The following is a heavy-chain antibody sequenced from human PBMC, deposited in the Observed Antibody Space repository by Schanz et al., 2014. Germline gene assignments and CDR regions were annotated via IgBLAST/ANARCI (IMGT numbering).Heavy chain of an antibody. CDR2: IWYDGSNK. J-gene: IGHJ6*02. D-gene: IGHD6-6*01. V-gene: IGHV3-33*08. Sequence: AQLLESGGGLVQPGGSLRLSCAASGFTFSTYAMSWVRQAPGQGLEWVAFIWYDGSNKYYADSVKGRFTISRDNSKNTLYLQMMSLRAEDTYVYFWARVRRRIATPSPSSFRNYYYDAMDVWGQGTTVTVSS. CDR3: ARVRRRIATPSPSSFRNYYYDAMDV. CDR1: GFTFSTYA.